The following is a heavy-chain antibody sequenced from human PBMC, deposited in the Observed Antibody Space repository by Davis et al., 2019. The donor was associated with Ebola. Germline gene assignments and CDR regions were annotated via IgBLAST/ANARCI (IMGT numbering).Heavy chain of an antibody. Sequence: SETLSLTCAVYGGSFSGYYWRWIRQPPGKGLEWIGEINHSGSTNYNPSLKSRVTISVDTSKNQFSLKLSSVTAADTAVYYCARGRFGLNCSGGSCPRVFDYWGQGTLVTVSS. V-gene: IGHV4-34*01. CDR2: INHSGST. CDR3: ARGRFGLNCSGGSCPRVFDY. J-gene: IGHJ4*02. CDR1: GGSFSGYY. D-gene: IGHD2-15*01.